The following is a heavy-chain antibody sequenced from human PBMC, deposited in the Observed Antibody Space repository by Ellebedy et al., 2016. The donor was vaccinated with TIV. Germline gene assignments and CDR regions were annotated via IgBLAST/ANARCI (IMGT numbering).Heavy chain of an antibody. CDR2: ISAYNGNT. J-gene: IGHJ5*02. Sequence: AASVKVSCKASGYTFTSYGISWVRQAPGQGLEWMGWISAYNGNTNYAQKLQGRVTITTDTSTSTAYMELRSLRPDDTAVYYCSGYNGKSGYNWIDPWGQGTLVTVSS. CDR3: SGYNGKSGYNWIDP. CDR1: GYTFTSYG. V-gene: IGHV1-18*01. D-gene: IGHD5-12*01.